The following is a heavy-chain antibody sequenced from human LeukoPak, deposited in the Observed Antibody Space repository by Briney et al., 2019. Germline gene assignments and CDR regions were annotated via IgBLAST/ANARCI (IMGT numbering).Heavy chain of an antibody. CDR1: GGXISSYY. CDR2: IYYSGNT. CDR3: ARVYCSSTTCYGFDY. Sequence: PSETLSLTCTVSGGXISSYYCSWIRQPPGKGLEWIAYIYYSGNTNYNPSLKSRVTISVDTSKNQFSLKLSSVTAADTAVYYCARVYCSSTTCYGFDYWGQGTLVTVSS. J-gene: IGHJ4*02. D-gene: IGHD2-2*01. V-gene: IGHV4-59*01.